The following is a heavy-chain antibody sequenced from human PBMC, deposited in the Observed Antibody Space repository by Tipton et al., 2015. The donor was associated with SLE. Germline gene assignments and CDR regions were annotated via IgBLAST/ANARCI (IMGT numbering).Heavy chain of an antibody. CDR3: ARGIAAAAEGYYFDY. V-gene: IGHV3-33*01. CDR2: IWYDGSNK. Sequence: SLRLSCAASGFTFSSYGMHWVRQAPGKGLEWVAVIWYDGSNKYYADSVKGRFTISRDNSKNTLYLQMNSLRAEDTAVYYCARGIAAAAEGYYFDYWGQGTLVTVSS. J-gene: IGHJ4*02. D-gene: IGHD6-13*01. CDR1: GFTFSSYG.